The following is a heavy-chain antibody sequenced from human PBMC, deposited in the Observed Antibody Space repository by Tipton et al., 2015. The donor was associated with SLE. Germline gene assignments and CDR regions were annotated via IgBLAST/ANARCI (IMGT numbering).Heavy chain of an antibody. CDR1: GGSINNFY. J-gene: IGHJ2*01. V-gene: IGHV4-59*01. CDR2: IYYSETT. Sequence: LRLSCTVSGGSINNFYWSWLRQPPGKGLEWIGYIYYSETTNYNPSLKSRVTISVDTSKNQFSLRLRSVPAADTAVYYCARLIAVGTDYFDLWGRGTLVTVSS. D-gene: IGHD6-13*01. CDR3: ARLIAVGTDYFDL.